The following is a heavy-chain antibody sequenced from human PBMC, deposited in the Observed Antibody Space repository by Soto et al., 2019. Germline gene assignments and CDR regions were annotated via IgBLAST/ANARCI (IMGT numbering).Heavy chain of an antibody. V-gene: IGHV4-61*01. CDR1: GGSVSSGSYY. J-gene: IGHJ5*02. Sequence: QVQLQESGPGLVKPSETLSLTCTVSGGSVSSGSYYWSWIRQPPGKGLEWIGYIYYSGSTNYNPSLKSRVTISVDTSKNQFSLKLSSVTAADTAVYYCARDRLYYDILTGYYAYNWFDPWGQGTLVTVSS. CDR3: ARDRLYYDILTGYYAYNWFDP. D-gene: IGHD3-9*01. CDR2: IYYSGST.